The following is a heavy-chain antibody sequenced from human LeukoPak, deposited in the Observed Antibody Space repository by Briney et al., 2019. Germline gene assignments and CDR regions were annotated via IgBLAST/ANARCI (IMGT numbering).Heavy chain of an antibody. J-gene: IGHJ5*02. Sequence: GGSLRLSCAASGFTFSSYGMHWVRQAPGKGLEWVAFIRCDGSNKYYADSVKGRFTISRDNSKNTLYLQMNSLRAEDTAAYYCAKDRASGYDMPYWFDPWGQGSLVTVSS. CDR2: IRCDGSNK. D-gene: IGHD5-12*01. V-gene: IGHV3-30*02. CDR1: GFTFSSYG. CDR3: AKDRASGYDMPYWFDP.